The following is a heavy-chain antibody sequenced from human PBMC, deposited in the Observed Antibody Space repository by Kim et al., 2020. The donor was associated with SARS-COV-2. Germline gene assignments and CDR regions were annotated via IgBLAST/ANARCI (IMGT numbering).Heavy chain of an antibody. J-gene: IGHJ3*02. CDR1: GYTFTSYG. D-gene: IGHD6-19*01. CDR3: ARDLSPSRIAVAGTRDAFDI. V-gene: IGHV1-18*04. CDR2: ISAYNGNT. Sequence: ASVKVSCKASGYTFTSYGISWVRQAPGQGLEWMGWISAYNGNTNYAQKLQGRVTMTTDTSTSTAYMELRSLRSDDTAVYYCARDLSPSRIAVAGTRDAFDIWGQGTMVTVSS.